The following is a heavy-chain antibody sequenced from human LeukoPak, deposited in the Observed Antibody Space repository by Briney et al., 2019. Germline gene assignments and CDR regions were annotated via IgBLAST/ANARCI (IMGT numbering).Heavy chain of an antibody. CDR3: GRDYFGSIDY. J-gene: IGHJ4*02. CDR2: IRSDGSVS. Sequence: GGSLSLSCAASGFTFSDSWMHWVRQVPGKGLVSVSLIRSDGSVSYYADSVKGRFTISRDNAKNTLYLQMNSLRVEDTAVYYCGRDYFGSIDYWGQGILVTVSS. CDR1: GFTFSDSW. D-gene: IGHD1-26*01. V-gene: IGHV3-74*01.